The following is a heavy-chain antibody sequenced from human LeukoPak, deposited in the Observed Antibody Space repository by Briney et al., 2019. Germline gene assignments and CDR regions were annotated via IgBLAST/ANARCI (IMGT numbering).Heavy chain of an antibody. CDR3: AREVVVVVVAATYDAFDI. CDR1: GYTFTGYY. D-gene: IGHD2-15*01. V-gene: IGHV1-2*02. CDR2: INPNSGGT. J-gene: IGHJ3*02. Sequence: ASVKVSCKASGYTFTGYYMHWVRQAPGQGLEWMGWINPNSGGTNYAQKFQGRVTMTRDTSISTAYMELSRLRSDDTAVYYCAREVVVVVVAATYDAFDIWGQGTMVTVSS.